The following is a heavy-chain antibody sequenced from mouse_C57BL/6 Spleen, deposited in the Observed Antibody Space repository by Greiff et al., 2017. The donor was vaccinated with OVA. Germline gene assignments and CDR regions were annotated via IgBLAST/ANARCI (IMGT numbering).Heavy chain of an antibody. J-gene: IGHJ2*01. D-gene: IGHD2-4*01. CDR1: GFSLTSYA. CDR2: IWTGGGT. V-gene: IGHV2-9-1*01. CDR3: ARTFYYDYDPFFDY. Sequence: VQVVESGPGLVAPSQSLSITCTVSGFSLTSYAISWVRQPPGKGLEWLGVIWTGGGTNYNSALKSRLSISKDNSKSQVFLKMNSLQTDDTARYYCARTFYYDYDPFFDYWGQGTTLTVSS.